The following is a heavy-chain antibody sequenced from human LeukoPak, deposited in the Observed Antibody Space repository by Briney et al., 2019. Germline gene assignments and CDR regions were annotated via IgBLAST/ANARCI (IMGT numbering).Heavy chain of an antibody. CDR1: GYTFTSYD. Sequence: ASVKVSCKASGYTFTSYDINWVRQASGQGLEWMGWMNPNSGNTGYAQKFRGRVTMTRNTSINTAYMELRNLRSEDAAVYFCASGHNIWWYVNWFDPWGRGTLVTVSS. V-gene: IGHV1-8*01. CDR3: ASGHNIWWYVNWFDP. J-gene: IGHJ5*02. D-gene: IGHD2-15*01. CDR2: MNPNSGNT.